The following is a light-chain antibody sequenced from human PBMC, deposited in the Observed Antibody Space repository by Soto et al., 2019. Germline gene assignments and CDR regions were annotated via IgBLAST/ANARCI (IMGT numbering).Light chain of an antibody. CDR1: QRISSW. CDR3: QQYNSYSRT. V-gene: IGKV1-5*03. J-gene: IGKJ1*01. Sequence: DIPMTQSPSTLSASVGDRVTITSRASQRISSWLAWYQQKPGKAPKLLIYKASSLESGVPSRFSGSGSGTEFTLTISSLHPDDFATYYCQQYNSYSRTFGQGTKVEI. CDR2: KAS.